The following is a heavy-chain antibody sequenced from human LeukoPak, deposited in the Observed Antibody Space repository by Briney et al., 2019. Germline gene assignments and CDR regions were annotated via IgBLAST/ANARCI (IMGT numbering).Heavy chain of an antibody. CDR3: AKPITYYYDSSGSP. CDR2: ISGSGGST. Sequence: GGSLRLSCAASGFTFSSYAMSWVRQAPGKGLEWVSAISGSGGSTYYADSVKGRFTISRDNSKNTLYLQMNSLRAEDTAVYYCAKPITYYYDSSGSPWGQGTLVTVSS. V-gene: IGHV3-23*01. D-gene: IGHD3-22*01. CDR1: GFTFSSYA. J-gene: IGHJ5*02.